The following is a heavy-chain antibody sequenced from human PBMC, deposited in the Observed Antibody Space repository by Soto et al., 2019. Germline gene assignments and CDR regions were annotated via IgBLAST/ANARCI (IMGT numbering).Heavy chain of an antibody. CDR2: INHSGST. CDR3: ARGYKTVIYGSGRLETPRARTASYNWFDP. CDR1: GGSFSGYY. J-gene: IGHJ5*02. Sequence: SETLSLTCAVYGGSFSGYYWSWIRQPPGKGLEWIGEINHSGSTNYNPSLKSRVTISVDTSKNQFSLKLSSVTAADTAVYYCARGYKTVIYGSGRLETPRARTASYNWFDPWGQGTLVTVSS. V-gene: IGHV4-34*01. D-gene: IGHD3-10*01.